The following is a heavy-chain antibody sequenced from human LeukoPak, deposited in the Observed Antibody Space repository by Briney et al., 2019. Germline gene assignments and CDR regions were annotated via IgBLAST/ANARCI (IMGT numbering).Heavy chain of an antibody. D-gene: IGHD2-2*01. Sequence: GSLRLSCAASGFTFSSYAMHWVRQPPGKGLEWIGEINHSGSTNYNPSLKSRVTISVDTSKNQFSLKLSSVTAADTAVYYCARGREELVVPAYYFDYWGQGTLVTVSS. V-gene: IGHV4-34*01. CDR2: INHSGST. J-gene: IGHJ4*02. CDR1: GFTFSSYA. CDR3: ARGREELVVPAYYFDY.